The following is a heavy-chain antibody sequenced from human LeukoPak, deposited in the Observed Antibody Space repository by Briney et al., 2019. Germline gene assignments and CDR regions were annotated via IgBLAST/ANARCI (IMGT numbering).Heavy chain of an antibody. D-gene: IGHD2-21*02. V-gene: IGHV3-33*01. CDR1: GFTFSSYG. J-gene: IGHJ4*02. Sequence: PGRSLRLSCAASGFTFSSYGMHWVRQAPGKGLEWVAVIWYDGSNKYYAGSVKGRFTISRDNSKNTLYLQMNSLRAEDTAVYYCALEVTAPSDYWGQGTLVTVSS. CDR3: ALEVTAPSDY. CDR2: IWYDGSNK.